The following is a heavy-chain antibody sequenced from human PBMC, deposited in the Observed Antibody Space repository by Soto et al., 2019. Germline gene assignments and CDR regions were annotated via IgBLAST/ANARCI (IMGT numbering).Heavy chain of an antibody. D-gene: IGHD6-19*01. V-gene: IGHV4-61*01. CDR2: IYYSGCT. CDR3: ARQTYSSGWYFDY. CDR1: GGSVSWGSYY. Sequence: SESLSLTCTVSGGSVSWGSYYWSWIREPPGKGLEWIGYIYYSGCTNYNPSLKSRVNISVDTAKNQFSLKLSSVTAADTAVYYCARQTYSSGWYFDYWGQGTLVTVSS. J-gene: IGHJ4*02.